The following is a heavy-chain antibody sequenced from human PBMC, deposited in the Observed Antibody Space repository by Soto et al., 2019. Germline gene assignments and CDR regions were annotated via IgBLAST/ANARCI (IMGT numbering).Heavy chain of an antibody. CDR3: ASNDFWSGLPSTYYYYGMDV. CDR1: GRSISSSSYY. V-gene: IGHV4-39*01. J-gene: IGHJ6*02. Sequence: LSLTCTVSGRSISSSSYYWGWIRQPPGTGLEWIGSIYYSGSTYYNPSLKSRVTISVDTSKNQFSLKLSSVTAADTAVYYCASNDFWSGLPSTYYYYGMDVWGQGTTVTVSS. D-gene: IGHD3-3*01. CDR2: IYYSGST.